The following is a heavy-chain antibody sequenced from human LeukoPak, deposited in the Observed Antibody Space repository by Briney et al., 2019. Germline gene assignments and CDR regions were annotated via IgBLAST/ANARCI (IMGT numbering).Heavy chain of an antibody. CDR1: GFTFNTFW. V-gene: IGHV3-7*01. CDR3: ARDRIVVVGEFDY. Sequence: GGSLRLSCEASGFTFNTFWMSWVRQAPGKGLEWVANIKQDGSEKYYVDSVKGRFTIPRDNAKNSLYLQMNSLRAEDTAVYYCARDRIVVVGEFDYWGQGTLVTVSS. CDR2: IKQDGSEK. D-gene: IGHD2-15*01. J-gene: IGHJ4*02.